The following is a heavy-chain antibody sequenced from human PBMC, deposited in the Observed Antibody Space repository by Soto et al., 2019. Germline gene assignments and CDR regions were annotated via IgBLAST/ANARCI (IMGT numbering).Heavy chain of an antibody. CDR1: GYSFTTYI. CDR2: IAAYNGNP. CDR3: ARIAAESDFAMDV. V-gene: IGHV1-18*01. J-gene: IGHJ6*02. D-gene: IGHD6-25*01. Sequence: QAQLVQSGAEVKKPGASVKVSCKASGYSFTTYIISWVRQTAGQGLEWMGWIAAYNGNPNYPQNLQGRVTMTTDPSTSTAYMELTSLRSDDTAVYYCARIAAESDFAMDVWGQGTTVTVSS.